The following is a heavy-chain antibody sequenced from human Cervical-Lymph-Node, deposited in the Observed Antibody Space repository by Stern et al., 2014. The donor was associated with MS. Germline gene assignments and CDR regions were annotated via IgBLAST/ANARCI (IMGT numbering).Heavy chain of an antibody. Sequence: VQLEESGGVLVQPGGSLKLSCAASGFTFSRYWMTWVRQAPGTGLEWVANIKEDGSEQYYVDSVKGRFTMSRDNAKNSLYLQMNSLRAEDTAVYYCARRVLVAMGGYPKTLDVWGRGTTVTVSS. V-gene: IGHV3-7*01. D-gene: IGHD2-2*01. CDR1: GFTFSRYW. CDR3: ARRVLVAMGGYPKTLDV. CDR2: IKEDGSEQ. J-gene: IGHJ6*02.